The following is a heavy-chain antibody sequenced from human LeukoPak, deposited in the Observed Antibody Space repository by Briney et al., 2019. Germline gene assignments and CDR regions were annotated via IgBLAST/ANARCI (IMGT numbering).Heavy chain of an antibody. D-gene: IGHD3-3*01. J-gene: IGHJ4*02. Sequence: PSETLSLTCAVSGYSLGKNYYWGWIRQSPGKGLEWIGRIYGRASTSHNPSLMNRVTISVDTSKNHFSLQLTSVTAADTAVYYCARYDSRGSASTKFDYWGPGIQVTVSS. CDR3: ARYDSRGSASTKFDY. CDR2: IYGRAST. CDR1: GYSLGKNYY. V-gene: IGHV4-38-2*01.